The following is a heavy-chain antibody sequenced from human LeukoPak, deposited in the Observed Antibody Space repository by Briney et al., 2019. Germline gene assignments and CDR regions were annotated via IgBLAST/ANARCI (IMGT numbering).Heavy chain of an antibody. V-gene: IGHV4-30-2*01. Sequence: SQTLSLTCTVSGGSISSGGYYWSWIRQPPGKGLEWIGYIYHSGSTYYNPSLKSRVTISVDRSKNQFSLKLSSVTAADTAVYYCARDKRADYWGQGTLVTVSS. CDR3: ARDKRADY. CDR2: IYHSGST. J-gene: IGHJ4*02. CDR1: GGSISSGGYY.